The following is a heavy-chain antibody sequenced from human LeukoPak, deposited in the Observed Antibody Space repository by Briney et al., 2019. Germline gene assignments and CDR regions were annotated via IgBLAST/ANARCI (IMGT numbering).Heavy chain of an antibody. J-gene: IGHJ4*02. D-gene: IGHD4-11*01. V-gene: IGHV4-4*07. CDR1: GASIDNYY. CDR3: ARDLYSNYYDY. Sequence: PSETLSLTCTVSGASIDNYYWSWIRQPAGKGLEWIGRFYTNGNANYNPSLKSRVTMSVDTSKNQFSLKVTSVTAADTAMYFCARDLYSNYYDYWGQGTLVTASS. CDR2: FYTNGNA.